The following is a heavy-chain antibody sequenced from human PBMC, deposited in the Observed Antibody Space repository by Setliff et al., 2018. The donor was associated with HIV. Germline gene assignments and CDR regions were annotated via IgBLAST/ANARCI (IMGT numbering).Heavy chain of an antibody. CDR3: ARLSPQYSGYDSGAFGY. V-gene: IGHV4-38-2*01. CDR2: IYHSGST. CDR1: GYSISSGYY. D-gene: IGHD5-12*01. J-gene: IGHJ4*02. Sequence: SLTCVVSGYSISSGYYWGWIRQPPGKGLEWIGSIYHSGSTYYNPSLKSRVTISVDTSKNQFSLKLSSVTAADTAVYYCARLSPQYSGYDSGAFGYWGQGTLVTVSS.